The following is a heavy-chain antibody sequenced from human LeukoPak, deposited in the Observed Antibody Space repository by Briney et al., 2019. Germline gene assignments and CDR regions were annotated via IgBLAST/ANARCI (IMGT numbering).Heavy chain of an antibody. Sequence: TSETLSLTCAVYGGSFSGYYWSWIRQPPGKGLEWIGEIIHSGSTNYNPSLKSRVTISVDTSKNQFSLKLSSVTAADTAVYYCARGVMVRGVIPVYPTNYYYYMDVWGKGATFAVSS. CDR2: IIHSGST. CDR1: GGSFSGYY. V-gene: IGHV4-34*01. CDR3: ARGVMVRGVIPVYPTNYYYYMDV. J-gene: IGHJ6*03. D-gene: IGHD3-10*01.